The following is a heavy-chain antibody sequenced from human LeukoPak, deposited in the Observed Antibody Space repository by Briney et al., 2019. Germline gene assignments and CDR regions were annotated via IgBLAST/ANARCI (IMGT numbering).Heavy chain of an antibody. CDR1: GFSFRNYG. CDR2: ISYDGSNK. Sequence: GGSLRLSCAASGFSFRNYGMHWVRQAPGKGLEWVAVISYDGSNKYFADSVKGRFTISRDNSKNTLYLQMNSLRAEDTAVYYCAKDSGIAVAGTLRAFDIWGQGTMVTVSS. V-gene: IGHV3-30*18. J-gene: IGHJ3*02. D-gene: IGHD6-19*01. CDR3: AKDSGIAVAGTLRAFDI.